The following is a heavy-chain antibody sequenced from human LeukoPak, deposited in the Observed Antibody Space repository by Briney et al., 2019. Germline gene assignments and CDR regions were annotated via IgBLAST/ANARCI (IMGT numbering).Heavy chain of an antibody. J-gene: IGHJ5*02. CDR2: MNPNSGNT. V-gene: IGHV1-8*01. Sequence: ASVKVSCKASGYTFTSYDINWVRQATGQGLEWMGWMNPNSGNTGYAQKFQGRVIMTRNTSISTAYMELSSLRSEDTAVYYCARGSYYDSSGYLVGSWFDPWGQGTLVTVSS. CDR1: GYTFTSYD. D-gene: IGHD3-22*01. CDR3: ARGSYYDSSGYLVGSWFDP.